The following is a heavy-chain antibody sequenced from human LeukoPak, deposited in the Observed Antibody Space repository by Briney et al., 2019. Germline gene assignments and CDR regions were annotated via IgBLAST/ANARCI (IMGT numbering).Heavy chain of an antibody. CDR3: ARGVVPAAPFDY. Sequence: ASVKVSCKASGYTLISHSISWVRQAPGQGLEWMGWISGYNGNTNYAQNFQGRVTMTTDTSTSTAHMELRSLTSDDTAVYYCARGVVPAAPFDYWGQGTLVTVSS. V-gene: IGHV1-18*01. J-gene: IGHJ4*02. D-gene: IGHD2-2*01. CDR2: ISGYNGNT. CDR1: GYTLISHS.